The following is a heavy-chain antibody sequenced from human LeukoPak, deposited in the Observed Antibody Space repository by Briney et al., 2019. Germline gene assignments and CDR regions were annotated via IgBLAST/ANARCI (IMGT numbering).Heavy chain of an antibody. D-gene: IGHD6-13*01. CDR1: GGSMTSSGYY. CDR3: ARQSRSISWFSGGPKALNWFDS. CDR2: IYYSGIT. J-gene: IGHJ5*01. Sequence: PSETLSLTCTVSGGSMTSSGYYWGWIRQSPGEGLEWIGNIYYSGITYYNPSLKSRVTISVDPSKNQFSVRLNSVTAADTALYYCARQSRSISWFSGGPKALNWFDSWAQGTLVTVSS. V-gene: IGHV4-39*01.